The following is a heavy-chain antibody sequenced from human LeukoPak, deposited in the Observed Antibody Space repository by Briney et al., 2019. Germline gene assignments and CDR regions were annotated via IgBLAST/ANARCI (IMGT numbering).Heavy chain of an antibody. Sequence: SETLSLTCAVYGGSFSGYYWSWIRQPPGKGLEWIGEINHSGSTNYKPSLKSRVTISVDTSKNQFSLKLSSVTAADTAVYYCARGQSSGYYPRLFWFDPWGQGTLVTVSS. CDR2: INHSGST. D-gene: IGHD3-22*01. V-gene: IGHV4-34*01. CDR3: ARGQSSGYYPRLFWFDP. J-gene: IGHJ5*02. CDR1: GGSFSGYY.